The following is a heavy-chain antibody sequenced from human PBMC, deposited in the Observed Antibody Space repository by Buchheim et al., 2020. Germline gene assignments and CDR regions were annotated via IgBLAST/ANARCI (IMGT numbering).Heavy chain of an antibody. CDR2: ISSSGNTK. CDR1: GFTFRSYS. CDR3: ARADHSTSSGFDL. D-gene: IGHD6-6*01. J-gene: IGHJ4*02. V-gene: IGHV3-48*04. Sequence: EVQLLESGGGLIQPGGSLRLSCAVSGFTFRSYSMSWVRQAPGKGLEWVSDISSSGNTKNYADSVKGRFTISREHAQNALYLQMNSLRAEDTAVYYCARADHSTSSGFDLWGQGTL.